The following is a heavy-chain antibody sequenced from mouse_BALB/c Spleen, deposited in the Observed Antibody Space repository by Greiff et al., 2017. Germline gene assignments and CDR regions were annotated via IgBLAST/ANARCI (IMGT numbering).Heavy chain of an antibody. CDR1: GFTFSSYG. V-gene: IGHV5-6*01. J-gene: IGHJ2*01. CDR2: ISSGGSYT. D-gene: IGHD1-1*02. CDR3: ARLGGYFDY. Sequence: DVQLVESGGDLVKPGGSLKLSCAASGFTFSSYGMSWVRQTPDKRLEWVATISSGGSYTYYPDSVKGRFTISRDNAKNTLYLQMSSLKSEDTAMYYCARLGGYFDYWGQGTTLTVSS.